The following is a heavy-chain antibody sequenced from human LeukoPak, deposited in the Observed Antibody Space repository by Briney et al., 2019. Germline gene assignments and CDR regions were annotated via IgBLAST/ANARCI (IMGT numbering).Heavy chain of an antibody. CDR3: ARDTLAGYSSGWRYYFDY. J-gene: IGHJ4*02. CDR1: GFTFSSYA. V-gene: IGHV3-30-3*01. Sequence: GGSLRLSCAASGFTFSSYAMHWVRQAPGKGLEWVAVISYGGSNKYYADSVKGRFTISRDNSKNTLYLQMNSLRAEDTAVYYCARDTLAGYSSGWRYYFDYWGQGTLVTVSS. CDR2: ISYGGSNK. D-gene: IGHD6-19*01.